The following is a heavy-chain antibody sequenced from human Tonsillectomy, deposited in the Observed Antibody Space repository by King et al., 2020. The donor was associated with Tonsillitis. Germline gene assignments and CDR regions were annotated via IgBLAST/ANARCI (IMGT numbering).Heavy chain of an antibody. Sequence: VQLVESGGGVVQPGRFLRRSCAASGFTFSSYGMHWVRQAPCKGREGVAVIWYDGSNKYYAESAQGRFTISRDNSKTTLYLQMNILRAEDTAVYYCAKDYYDSSGYYVPYYYYFGMDVWGQGTTVTVSS. J-gene: IGHJ6*02. CDR3: AKDYYDSSGYYVPYYYYFGMDV. CDR2: IWYDGSNK. D-gene: IGHD3-22*01. CDR1: GFTFSSYG. V-gene: IGHV3-33*06.